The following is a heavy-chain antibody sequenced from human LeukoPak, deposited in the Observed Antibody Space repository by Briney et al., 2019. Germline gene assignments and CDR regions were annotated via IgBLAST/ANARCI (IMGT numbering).Heavy chain of an antibody. CDR3: ARDSYWLGGTIGAFEI. D-gene: IGHD3-10*01. CDR1: GFTFSSYG. Sequence: PGGSLRLSCAASGFTFSSYGMHWVRQAPGKGLEWVAVISYDGSNKYYADSVKGRFTISRDNSKNTLYLQMNSLRAEDTAVYYCARDSYWLGGTIGAFEIWGQGTMVTVSS. V-gene: IGHV3-30*03. J-gene: IGHJ3*02. CDR2: ISYDGSNK.